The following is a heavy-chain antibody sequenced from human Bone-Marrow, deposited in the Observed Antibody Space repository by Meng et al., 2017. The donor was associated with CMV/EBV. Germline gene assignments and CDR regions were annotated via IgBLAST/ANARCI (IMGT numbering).Heavy chain of an antibody. D-gene: IGHD3-22*01. CDR1: GFTFSSYA. CDR3: ARDPRWLESLDY. J-gene: IGHJ4*02. CDR2: ISYDGSNK. Sequence: GESLKISCAASGFTFSSYAMHWVRQAPGKGLEWVAVISYDGSNKYCADSVKGRFTISRDNSKNTLYLQMNSLRAEDTAVYYCARDPRWLESLDYWIQGTLVTVSS. V-gene: IGHV3-30-3*01.